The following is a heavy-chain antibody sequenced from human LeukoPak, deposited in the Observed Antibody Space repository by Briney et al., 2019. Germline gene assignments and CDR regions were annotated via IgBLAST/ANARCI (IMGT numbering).Heavy chain of an antibody. J-gene: IGHJ6*03. CDR3: ARERGYDDDYYYYTMDI. CDR2: VSSSSSYI. Sequence: GGSLRLSCAASGFTFSTYSLNWVRQAPGKGLEWVSFVSSSSSYIHYADSVRGRFTVSRDNAKNSLYLQMNSLRAEDTAVYYCARERGYDDDYYYYTMDIWGKGTTVTVSS. CDR1: GFTFSTYS. V-gene: IGHV3-21*01. D-gene: IGHD5-12*01.